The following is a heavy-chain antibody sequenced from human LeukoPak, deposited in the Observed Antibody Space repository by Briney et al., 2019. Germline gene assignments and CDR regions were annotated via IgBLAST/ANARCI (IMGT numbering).Heavy chain of an antibody. D-gene: IGHD5-18*01. CDR3: ASQRGYTYGFDY. J-gene: IGHJ4*02. V-gene: IGHV4-59*01. Sequence: PSETLSLTCTVSGGSLSSYYWSWIRQPPGKGLEWIGHIYYSGNPTYNPSLRSRFTISVDPSKNQVSLKVNSVTTADTAVYYCASQRGYTYGFDYWGQGTLVTVSA. CDR1: GGSLSSYY. CDR2: IYYSGNP.